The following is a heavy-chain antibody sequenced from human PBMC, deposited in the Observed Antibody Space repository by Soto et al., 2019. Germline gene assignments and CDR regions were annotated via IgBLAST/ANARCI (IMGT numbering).Heavy chain of an antibody. CDR2: ISGSSFTI. Sequence: HPGGSLRLSCAASGFTFSSYAMSWVRQAPGKGLEWVSAISGSSFTIYYADSVKGRFTISRDNAKNSLYLQMNSLRVEDTAVYYCARDWEERSMDVWGKGTTVTVSS. D-gene: IGHD1-26*01. CDR1: GFTFSSYA. CDR3: ARDWEERSMDV. J-gene: IGHJ6*04. V-gene: IGHV3-48*01.